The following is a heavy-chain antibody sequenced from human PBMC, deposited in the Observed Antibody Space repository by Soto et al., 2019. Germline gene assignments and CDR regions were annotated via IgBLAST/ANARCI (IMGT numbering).Heavy chain of an antibody. CDR1: GFTFSSYY. V-gene: IGHV3-23*01. D-gene: IGHD3-22*01. CDR2: ISGSGGST. J-gene: IGHJ4*01. CDR3: AKAPGLSYSYDSSGYDYCFDY. Sequence: PXVSLRLSCATSGFTFSSYYISWVRQAPGKGLEWVATISGSGGSTYYVDSVKGRFTISRDNSKNTLYLQMNSLRAEDTAVYYCAKAPGLSYSYDSSGYDYCFDYWGQGTLVTGLL.